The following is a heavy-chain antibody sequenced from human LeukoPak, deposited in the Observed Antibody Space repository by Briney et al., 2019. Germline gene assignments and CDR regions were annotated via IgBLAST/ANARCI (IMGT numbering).Heavy chain of an antibody. CDR2: INSDGSST. J-gene: IGHJ4*02. D-gene: IGHD6-19*01. Sequence: PGGSLRLPCAASGFTFSSYWMHWVRQAPGKGLVWVSRINSDGSSTSYADSVKGRFTISRDNAKNTLYLQMNSLRAEDTAVYYCARAWKQWLVNGGYWGQGALVTVSS. CDR3: ARAWKQWLVNGGY. V-gene: IGHV3-74*01. CDR1: GFTFSSYW.